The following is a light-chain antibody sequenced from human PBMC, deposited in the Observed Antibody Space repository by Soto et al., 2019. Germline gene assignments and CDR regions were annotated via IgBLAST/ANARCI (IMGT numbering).Light chain of an antibody. J-gene: IGLJ1*01. CDR1: SSDVGGYNY. V-gene: IGLV2-8*01. CDR2: EVS. Sequence: QSALTQPPSASGSPGQSVTISCTGTSSDVGGYNYVSWYQQHPGKAPKLMIYEVSTRPSGVPDRFSGSKSGNTASLTVSGLQAEDEADYYCSSYAGSNNKVFGTGTKVTVL. CDR3: SSYAGSNNKV.